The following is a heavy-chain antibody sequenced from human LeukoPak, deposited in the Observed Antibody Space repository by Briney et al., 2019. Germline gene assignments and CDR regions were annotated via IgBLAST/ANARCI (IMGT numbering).Heavy chain of an antibody. D-gene: IGHD3-10*01. Sequence: VGSLRLSCAASGFTFSSYAMSWVRQAPGKGLEWVSAISGSGGSTYYADSVKGRFTISRDNSKNTLYLQMNSLRAEDTAVYYCAKDPGLILWFGEPRDWFDPWGQGTLVTVSS. CDR2: ISGSGGST. CDR3: AKDPGLILWFGEPRDWFDP. V-gene: IGHV3-23*01. J-gene: IGHJ5*02. CDR1: GFTFSSYA.